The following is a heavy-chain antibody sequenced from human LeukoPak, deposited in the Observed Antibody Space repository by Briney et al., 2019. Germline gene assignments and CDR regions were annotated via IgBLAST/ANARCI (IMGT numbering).Heavy chain of an antibody. CDR3: ARKGTSVNGAFDI. CDR2: IGTVGKT. J-gene: IGHJ3*02. V-gene: IGHV3-13*01. Sequence: GGSLRLSCVAFGVSLSNYDIHWVRQATGEGLEWVSAIGTVGKTYYAGSVKGRFSISRESAEKSLYLQMNSLTAGDTAVYYCARKGTSVNGAFDIWGQGTMVTVSS. D-gene: IGHD5/OR15-5a*01. CDR1: GVSLSNYD.